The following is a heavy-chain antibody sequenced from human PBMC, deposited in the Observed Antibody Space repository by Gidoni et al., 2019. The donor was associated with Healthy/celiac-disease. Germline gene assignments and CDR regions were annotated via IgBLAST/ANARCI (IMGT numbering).Heavy chain of an antibody. D-gene: IGHD6-19*01. J-gene: IGHJ6*02. CDR3: ARSPNVYSSGWYYYGMDV. CDR1: GYTFTSYA. V-gene: IGHV1-3*01. Sequence: QVQRVQSGAEVQKPGASGKVSCKASGYTFTSYAMHWVRQAPGQRLEWMGWINAGNGNTKYSQKFQGRVTITRDTSASTAYMELSSLRSEDTAVYYCARSPNVYSSGWYYYGMDVWGQGTTVTVSS. CDR2: INAGNGNT.